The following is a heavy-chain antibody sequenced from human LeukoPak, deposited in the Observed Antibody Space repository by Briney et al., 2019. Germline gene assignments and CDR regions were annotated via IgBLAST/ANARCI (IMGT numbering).Heavy chain of an antibody. V-gene: IGHV4-4*07. Sequence: SETLSLTCTVSGDSISSYYWRWLRQPAGKGLEWIGRIYTSGSTNYNPSLKSRVTMSVDTSKNQFSLKLSSVNAADTAEYYCARGGWLTFDYWGQGTLVTVSS. CDR1: GDSISSYY. J-gene: IGHJ4*02. D-gene: IGHD6-19*01. CDR3: ARGGWLTFDY. CDR2: IYTSGST.